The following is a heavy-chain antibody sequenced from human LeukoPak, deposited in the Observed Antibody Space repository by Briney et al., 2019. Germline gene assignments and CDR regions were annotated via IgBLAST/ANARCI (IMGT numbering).Heavy chain of an antibody. D-gene: IGHD3-10*01. J-gene: IGHJ5*02. CDR2: IYYTGST. V-gene: IGHV4-59*01. CDR1: GGSISPYY. CDR3: ARVPPPLDSFGADS. Sequence: PSETLSLTCTVSGGSISPYYWTWIRQPPGKGLESIGYIYYTGSTNYSLSLKSRVTISLDTSRSQFSLKLSSVTAADTAVYYCARVPPPLDSFGADSWGQGTLVTVSS.